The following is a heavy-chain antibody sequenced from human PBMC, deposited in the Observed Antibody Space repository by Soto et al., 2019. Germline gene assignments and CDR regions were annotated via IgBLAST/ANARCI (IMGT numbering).Heavy chain of an antibody. Sequence: EVQLLESGGGLVQPGGSLRLSCAASGFAFSSYAMSWVRQAPGKGLEWVSSISGSTSGTYYADAGKGRFTISRDKSNNTLYLQMISLRAEDPAVYSWAKDRRFIDPFAYWGQGALVTFSS. CDR2: ISGSTSGT. CDR1: GFAFSSYA. CDR3: AKDRRFIDPFAY. J-gene: IGHJ4*02. V-gene: IGHV3-23*01. D-gene: IGHD3-16*02.